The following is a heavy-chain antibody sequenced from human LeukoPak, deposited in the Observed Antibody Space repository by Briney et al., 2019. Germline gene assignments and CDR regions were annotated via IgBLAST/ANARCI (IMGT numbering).Heavy chain of an antibody. J-gene: IGHJ3*02. Sequence: SETLSLTCIVSGDSVTNHYWSLIRQPPGKGLEWIGYIYYSGSINYNPSLKSRVTISEDTSKNQFSLKLSSVTAADTAVYYCARVLAGTTIDAFDIWGRGTMVTVSS. V-gene: IGHV4-59*02. D-gene: IGHD1-7*01. CDR2: IYYSGSI. CDR3: ARVLAGTTIDAFDI. CDR1: GDSVTNHY.